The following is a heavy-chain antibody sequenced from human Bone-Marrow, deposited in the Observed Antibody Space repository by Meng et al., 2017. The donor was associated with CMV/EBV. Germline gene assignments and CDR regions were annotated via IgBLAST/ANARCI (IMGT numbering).Heavy chain of an antibody. CDR1: GGSISSGDYY. V-gene: IGHV4-30-4*08. CDR3: IGGVVYGDYVGYFDY. J-gene: IGHJ4*02. CDR2: IYYSGST. Sequence: QGQLREPGPGLVKPSQTLSLTCTVSGGSISSGDYYWSWIRQPPGKGLEWIGYIYYSGSTYYNPSLKSRVTISVDTSKNQFSLKLSSVTAADTAVYYCIGGVVYGDYVGYFDYWGQGTLVTVSS. D-gene: IGHD4-17*01.